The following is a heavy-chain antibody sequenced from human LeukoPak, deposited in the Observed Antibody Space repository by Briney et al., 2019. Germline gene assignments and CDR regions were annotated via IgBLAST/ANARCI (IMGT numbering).Heavy chain of an antibody. V-gene: IGHV3-23*01. Sequence: GGSLRLSCAASGFTFSSYAMSWVRQPPGKGLEWVSAISGRGGSTYYADSVKGRFTISRDNSKNTLYLQMNRLRAEDTAVYYCAKDGGGEDGYNSPDAFDIWGQGTMVTVAS. CDR1: GFTFSSYA. D-gene: IGHD5-24*01. CDR2: ISGRGGST. J-gene: IGHJ3*02. CDR3: AKDGGGEDGYNSPDAFDI.